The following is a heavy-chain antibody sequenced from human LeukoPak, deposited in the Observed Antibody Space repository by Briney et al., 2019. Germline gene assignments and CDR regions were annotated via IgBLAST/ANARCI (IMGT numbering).Heavy chain of an antibody. CDR2: IREERGQE. D-gene: IGHD5-18*01. Sequence: PGGSLRLSCVASGLTVSNHWMSWVRQAPGKGLEWVAKIREERGQEYYVDSVKGRFTISKNSAKNSLYLQMNTPRVEDTAMYYCASLDTAKQPLANHWGQGTLVTVSS. CDR1: GLTVSNHW. V-gene: IGHV3-7*03. CDR3: ASLDTAKQPLANH. J-gene: IGHJ5*02.